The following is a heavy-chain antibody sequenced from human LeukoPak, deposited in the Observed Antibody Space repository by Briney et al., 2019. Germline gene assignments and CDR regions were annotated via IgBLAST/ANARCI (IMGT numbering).Heavy chain of an antibody. CDR2: IYYSGST. D-gene: IGHD6-13*01. J-gene: IGHJ5*02. CDR1: GGSISNHY. Sequence: SETLSLTCTVSGGSISNHYWTWIRQSPGKGLEWIGYIYYSGSTNYNPSLKSRVTISVDTSKNQFSLKLSSVTAADTAVYYCARGCSAGTPHNWFDPWGQGTLVTVSS. V-gene: IGHV4-59*11. CDR3: ARGCSAGTPHNWFDP.